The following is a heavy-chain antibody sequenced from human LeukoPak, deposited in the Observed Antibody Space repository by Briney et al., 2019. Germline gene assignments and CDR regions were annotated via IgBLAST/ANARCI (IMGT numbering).Heavy chain of an antibody. V-gene: IGHV4-59*01. CDR1: GGSISGYY. Sequence: SETLSLTCIVSGGSISGYYWSWIRQPPGKGLEWIGYIYYSGNTNYNPSLKSRVTISVDTSKNQFSLKLSSVTAADTAVYYCATVAGYCSSTSCSSNWFDPWGQGTLVTVSS. D-gene: IGHD2-2*03. J-gene: IGHJ5*02. CDR3: ATVAGYCSSTSCSSNWFDP. CDR2: IYYSGNT.